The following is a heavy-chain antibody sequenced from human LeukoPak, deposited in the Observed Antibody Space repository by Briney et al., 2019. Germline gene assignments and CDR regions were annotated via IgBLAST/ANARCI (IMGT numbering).Heavy chain of an antibody. J-gene: IGHJ4*02. CDR1: GGSISGFY. V-gene: IGHV4-39*01. D-gene: IGHD2-2*01. CDR2: IYYSGST. CDR3: ARQLGYCSSTSCYADKVDY. Sequence: PSETLSLTCSVSGGSISGFYWSWFRQPPGKGLEWIGSIYYSGSTYYNPSLKSRVTISVDTSKNQFSLKLSSVTAADTAVYYCARQLGYCSSTSCYADKVDYWGQGTLVTVSS.